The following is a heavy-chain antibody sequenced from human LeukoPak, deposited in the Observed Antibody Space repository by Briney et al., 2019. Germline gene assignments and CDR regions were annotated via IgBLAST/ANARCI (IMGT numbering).Heavy chain of an antibody. CDR3: ARPQFGYGGNLPFDY. V-gene: IGHV3-21*01. CDR1: GFTFSSYS. J-gene: IGHJ4*02. Sequence: GGSVRLSCAASGFTFSSYSMNWVRQAPGKGLEWVSSISSSSSYIYYADSVKGRFTISRDNAKNSLYLQMNSLRSEDTAVYYCARPQFGYGGNLPFDYWGQGTLVTVSS. CDR2: ISSSSSYI. D-gene: IGHD4-23*01.